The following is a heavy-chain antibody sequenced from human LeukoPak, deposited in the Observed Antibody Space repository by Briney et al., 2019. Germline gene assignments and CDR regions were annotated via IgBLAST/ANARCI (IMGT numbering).Heavy chain of an antibody. CDR1: GYTFTGYY. CDR3: ARVSALITMIVVDKKLNFDY. Sequence: GASVKVSCKTSGYTFTGYYLHWVRQAPGQGLEWMGWINPNSGGTNYAQKLQGRVTMTTDTSTSTAYMELRSLRSDDTAVYYCARVSALITMIVVDKKLNFDYWGQGTLVTVSS. J-gene: IGHJ4*02. V-gene: IGHV1-2*02. D-gene: IGHD3-22*01. CDR2: INPNSGGT.